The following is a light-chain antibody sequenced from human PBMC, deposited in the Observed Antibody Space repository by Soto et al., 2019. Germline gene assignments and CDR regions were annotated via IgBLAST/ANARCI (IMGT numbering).Light chain of an antibody. Sequence: PGHRATLSCRASQSVRSNYLAWYQQKPGQAPRLLIYGASIRATGIPDRFSGTGSGTDFTLTISRLEPEDFAVYYCQNYGTFGPGTKVDI. J-gene: IGKJ3*01. CDR3: QNYGT. CDR2: GAS. CDR1: QSVRSNY. V-gene: IGKV3-20*01.